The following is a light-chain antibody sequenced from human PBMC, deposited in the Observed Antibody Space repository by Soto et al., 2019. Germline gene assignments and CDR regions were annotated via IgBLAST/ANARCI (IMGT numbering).Light chain of an antibody. CDR1: QSVGSY. Sequence: EIVLTQIPATLSLSPGERATLSCRASQSVGSYLAWYQQKPGQAPRLLIYEASKRATGIPARFSGSGSGTDFTLTISSLEPEDFAVYYCQQRSNWPRTFGQGTKVDIK. CDR2: EAS. V-gene: IGKV3-11*01. CDR3: QQRSNWPRT. J-gene: IGKJ1*01.